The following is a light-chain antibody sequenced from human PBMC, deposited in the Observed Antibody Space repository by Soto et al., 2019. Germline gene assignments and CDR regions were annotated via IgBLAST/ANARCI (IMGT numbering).Light chain of an antibody. V-gene: IGKV3-11*01. CDR1: QSVSIY. CDR2: DAS. CDR3: QQRSNWPLIT. Sequence: EIVLTQSPATLSLSPGERATLSFRASQSVSIYLAWYQQKPGQAPRLLIYDASNWATGIPARFSGSGSGTDFTLTISSLEPEDFAVYYCQQRSNWPLITFGQGTRLEIK. J-gene: IGKJ5*01.